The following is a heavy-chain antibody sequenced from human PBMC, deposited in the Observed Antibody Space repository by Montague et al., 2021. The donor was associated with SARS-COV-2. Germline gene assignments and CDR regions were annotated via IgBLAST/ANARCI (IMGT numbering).Heavy chain of an antibody. J-gene: IGHJ4*02. CDR3: ARGGSSGGRRANHFDY. Sequence: TLSLTCTVSGGSISSGSYYWSWIRQPAGKGLEWIGRIYNSGTTNYNPSLKSRVTISVDTSKNQFSLKLSSVTAADTAVYYCARGGSSGGRRANHFDYWGQGALVTVSS. CDR2: IYNSGTT. D-gene: IGHD2-15*01. CDR1: GGSISSGSYY. V-gene: IGHV4-61*02.